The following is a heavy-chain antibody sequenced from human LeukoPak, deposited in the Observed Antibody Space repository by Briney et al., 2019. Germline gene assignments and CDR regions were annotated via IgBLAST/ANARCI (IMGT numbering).Heavy chain of an antibody. J-gene: IGHJ5*02. CDR3: ARGGVNYKIAGP. Sequence: SETLSLTCTVSWVSITRYYWSEIRQPPPKGREWIGYIYYSGSTNYNPPLKSRVTISVDTSKNQFSLKLSSVTAADPAVYYCARGGVNYKIAGPWGQGALVTVSS. CDR1: WVSITRYY. V-gene: IGHV4-59*01. D-gene: IGHD3-10*01. CDR2: IYYSGST.